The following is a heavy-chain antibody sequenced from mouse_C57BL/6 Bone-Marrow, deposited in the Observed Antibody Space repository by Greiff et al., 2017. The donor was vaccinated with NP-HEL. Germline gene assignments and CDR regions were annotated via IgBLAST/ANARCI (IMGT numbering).Heavy chain of an antibody. CDR2: INYDGSST. V-gene: IGHV5-16*01. D-gene: IGHD1-1*01. J-gene: IGHJ1*03. Sequence: EVMLVESEGGLVQPGSSMKLSCTASGFTFSDYYMAWVRQVPEKGLEWVANINYDGSSTYYLDSLKSRFIISRDNAKNILYLQMSSLKSEDTATYYCARDLYGSNYVNWYFDVWGTGTTVTVSS. CDR3: ARDLYGSNYVNWYFDV. CDR1: GFTFSDYY.